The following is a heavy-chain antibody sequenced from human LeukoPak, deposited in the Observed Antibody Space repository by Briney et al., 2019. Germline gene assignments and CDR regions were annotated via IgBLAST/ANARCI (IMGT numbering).Heavy chain of an antibody. Sequence: GGSLRLSCAASGFTFRSCAIYWVRQAPGKGLEWVSGISGSGGDTYFADSVKGRFTISRDNSKNTVFLQMDSLRAEDTAVYYCAKTTAGYSSGRYPGWPIDYWGQGTLVTISS. D-gene: IGHD6-19*01. CDR3: AKTTAGYSSGRYPGWPIDY. V-gene: IGHV3-23*01. CDR2: ISGSGGDT. CDR1: GFTFRSCA. J-gene: IGHJ4*02.